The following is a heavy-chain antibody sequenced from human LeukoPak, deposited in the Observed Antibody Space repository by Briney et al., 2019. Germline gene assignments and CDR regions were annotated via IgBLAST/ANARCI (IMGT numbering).Heavy chain of an antibody. CDR3: AKAYCSSTSCHGNY. CDR1: GFTFSSYG. J-gene: IGHJ4*02. CDR2: ISGSGGNT. Sequence: GGSLRLSCAASGFTFSSYGMHWVRQAPGKGLGWVSAISGSGGNTYYADSVKGRFTISRDNSKNTLYLQMNSLRAEDTAVYYCAKAYCSSTSCHGNYWGQGTLVTVSS. D-gene: IGHD2-2*01. V-gene: IGHV3-23*01.